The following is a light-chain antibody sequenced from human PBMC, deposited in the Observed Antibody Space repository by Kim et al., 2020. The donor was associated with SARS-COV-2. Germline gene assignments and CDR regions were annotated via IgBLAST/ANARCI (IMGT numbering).Light chain of an antibody. CDR1: QDISNY. CDR3: QQYDNLPPLT. J-gene: IGKJ4*01. V-gene: IGKV1-33*01. Sequence: VGDRVTITCQASQDISNYLNWDQQKPGKAPKLLIYDASNLETGVPSRFSGSGSGTDFTFTISSLQPEDIATYYCQQYDNLPPLTFGGGTKVDIK. CDR2: DAS.